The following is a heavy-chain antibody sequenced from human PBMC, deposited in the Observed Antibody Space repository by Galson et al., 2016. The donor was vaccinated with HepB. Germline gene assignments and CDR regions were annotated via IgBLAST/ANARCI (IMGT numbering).Heavy chain of an antibody. CDR2: ISIGGTT. Sequence: SLRLSCAVSGFTVTSKYMSWVRQAPGKGLEWVSLISIGGTTYYADSVKGRFTISRDISKNTLHLEMNNLRADATAVYYCARDGSYDSWRASGVFDVWGQGPMVTVSS. CDR3: ARDGSYDSWRASGVFDV. CDR1: GFTVTSKY. D-gene: IGHD3-3*01. J-gene: IGHJ3*01. V-gene: IGHV3-66*01.